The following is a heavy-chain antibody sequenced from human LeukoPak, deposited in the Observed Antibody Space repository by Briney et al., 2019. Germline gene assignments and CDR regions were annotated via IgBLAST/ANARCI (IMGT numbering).Heavy chain of an antibody. CDR1: GGSISSGSYY. V-gene: IGHV4-61*02. J-gene: IGHJ5*02. CDR2: IYTSGST. D-gene: IGHD2-15*01. Sequence: TSSQTLSLTCTVSGGSISSGSYYWSWIRQPAGKGLEWIGRIYTSGSTNYNPSLKSRVTISVDTSKNQFSLKLSFVTAADTAVYYCARIAMVAATQWFDPWGQGTLVTVSS. CDR3: ARIAMVAATQWFDP.